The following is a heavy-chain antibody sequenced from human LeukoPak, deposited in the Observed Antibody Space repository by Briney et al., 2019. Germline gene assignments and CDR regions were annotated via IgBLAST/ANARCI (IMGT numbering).Heavy chain of an antibody. CDR2: VYYSGKT. CDR3: ARDFGAGSYRYGMDV. Sequence: SETLSLTCAVSGGSLITANFFWGWIRQPPGKGLEWIGSVYYSGKTYYNPSLKSRVSISVDTSKNQFSLRLTSVTAADTAVYYCARDFGAGSYRYGMDVWGQGTTVTVSS. V-gene: IGHV4-39*07. J-gene: IGHJ6*02. CDR1: GGSLITANFF. D-gene: IGHD3-10*01.